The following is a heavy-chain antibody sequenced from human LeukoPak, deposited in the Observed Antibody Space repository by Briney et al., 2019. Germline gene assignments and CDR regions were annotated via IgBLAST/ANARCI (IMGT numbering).Heavy chain of an antibody. V-gene: IGHV3-23*01. Sequence: PGGSLRLSCAASGFTFSSYAMSWVRQAPGKGLEWVSAISGSGGRTYYADSVKGRFTISRDNFKNMLYLQMNSLRAEDTAVYYCAKTDSSDYSYYFDYWGQGTLVTVSS. CDR3: AKTDSSDYSYYFDY. J-gene: IGHJ4*02. D-gene: IGHD3-22*01. CDR2: ISGSGGRT. CDR1: GFTFSSYA.